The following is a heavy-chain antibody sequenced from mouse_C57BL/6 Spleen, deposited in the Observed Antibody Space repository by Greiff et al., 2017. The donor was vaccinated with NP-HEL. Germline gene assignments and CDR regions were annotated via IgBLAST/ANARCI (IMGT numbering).Heavy chain of an antibody. CDR1: GYAFSSYW. CDR3: ASEGELGRGFDY. Sequence: VQLQQSGAELVKPGASVKISCKASGYAFSSYWMNWVKQRPGKGLEWIGQIYPGDGDTNYNGKFKGKATLTADKSSSTAYMQLSSLTSEDTAVYFCASEGELGRGFDYWGQGTTLTVSS. D-gene: IGHD1-3*01. J-gene: IGHJ2*01. CDR2: IYPGDGDT. V-gene: IGHV1-80*01.